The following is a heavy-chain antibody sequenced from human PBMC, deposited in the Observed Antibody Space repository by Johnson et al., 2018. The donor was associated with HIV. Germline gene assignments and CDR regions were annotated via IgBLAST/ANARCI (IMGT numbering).Heavy chain of an antibody. CDR1: GFTFSSYD. Sequence: VQLVESGGGLVQPGGSLRLSCAASGFTFSSYDMHWVRQATGKGLEWVSAIGTAGDTYYPGSVKGRFTISRENAKNSLYLQMNSLRAEDTAVYYCARDDRELVTRGAFDIWGQGTAVTVSS. J-gene: IGHJ3*02. D-gene: IGHD3-10*01. CDR3: ARDDRELVTRGAFDI. V-gene: IGHV3-13*01. CDR2: IGTAGDT.